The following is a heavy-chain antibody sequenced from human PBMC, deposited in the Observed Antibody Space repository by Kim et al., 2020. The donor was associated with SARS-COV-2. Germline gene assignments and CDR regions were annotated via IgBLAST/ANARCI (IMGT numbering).Heavy chain of an antibody. V-gene: IGHV4-39*01. D-gene: IGHD6-13*01. CDR2: IYYSGST. J-gene: IGHJ5*02. CDR1: GGSISSSSYY. CDR3: ARPDSSSWYPGDNWFDP. Sequence: SETLSLTCTVSGGSISSSSYYWGWIRQPPGKGLEWIGSIYYSGSTYYNPSLKSRVTISVDTSKNQFSLKLSSVTAADTAVYYCARPDSSSWYPGDNWFDPWGQGTLVTVSS.